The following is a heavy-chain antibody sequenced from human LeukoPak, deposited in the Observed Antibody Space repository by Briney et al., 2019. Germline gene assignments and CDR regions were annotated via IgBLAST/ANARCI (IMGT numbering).Heavy chain of an antibody. CDR2: IYYSGST. CDR3: ARAGYSYGYYS. D-gene: IGHD5-18*01. CDR1: GYSISSDYY. V-gene: IGHV4-38-2*02. J-gene: IGHJ5*02. Sequence: SETLSLTCTVSGYSISSDYYWGWIRQPPGKGLEWIGSIYYSGSTYYNPSLKSRVTISVDTSKNQFSLKLSSVTAADTAVYYCARAGYSYGYYSWGQGTLVTVSS.